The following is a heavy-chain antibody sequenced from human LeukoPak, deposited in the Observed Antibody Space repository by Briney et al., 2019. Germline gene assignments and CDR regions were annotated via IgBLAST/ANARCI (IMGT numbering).Heavy chain of an antibody. J-gene: IGHJ4*02. CDR2: INPNSGGT. CDR3: ARDMVRGVHPAGY. D-gene: IGHD3-10*01. Sequence: EASVKVSCKASGYTFTSYGISWVRQAPGQGLEWMGWINPNSGGTNYAQKFQGRVTMTRDTSISTAYMELSRLRSDDTAVYYCARDMVRGVHPAGYWGQGTLVTVSS. V-gene: IGHV1-2*02. CDR1: GYTFTSYG.